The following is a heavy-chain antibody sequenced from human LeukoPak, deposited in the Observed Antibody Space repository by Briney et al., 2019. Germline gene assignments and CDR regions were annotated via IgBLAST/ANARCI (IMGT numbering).Heavy chain of an antibody. CDR3: ARAEESITMIENWYFDL. V-gene: IGHV4-59*12. CDR2: IYYIGST. J-gene: IGHJ2*01. Sequence: SETLSLTCTVSGGSISSYYWSWIRQVPGKGLEWIAYIYYIGSTDYNPSLKSRVTISVDTSKNQFSLKLSSVTAADTAVYYCARAEESITMIENWYFDLWGRGTLVTVSS. D-gene: IGHD3-22*01. CDR1: GGSISSYY.